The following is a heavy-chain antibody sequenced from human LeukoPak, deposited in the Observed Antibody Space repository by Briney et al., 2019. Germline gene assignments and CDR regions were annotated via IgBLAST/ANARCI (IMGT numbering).Heavy chain of an antibody. J-gene: IGHJ4*02. D-gene: IGHD2-15*01. Sequence: GGSLRLSCAASGFTFSSYGMPWVRQAPGKGLEWVAVISYDGSNKYYADSVKGRFTISRDNSKNTLYLQMNSLRAEDTAVYYCAKGTIGYCSGGSCYPIDYWGQGTLVTVSS. CDR2: ISYDGSNK. CDR3: AKGTIGYCSGGSCYPIDY. V-gene: IGHV3-30*18. CDR1: GFTFSSYG.